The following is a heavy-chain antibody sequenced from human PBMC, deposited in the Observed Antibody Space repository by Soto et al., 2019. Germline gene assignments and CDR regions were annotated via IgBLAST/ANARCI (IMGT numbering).Heavy chain of an antibody. D-gene: IGHD6-19*01. CDR3: ARGISIAVARDAFDI. J-gene: IGHJ3*02. Sequence: GGSLRLSRAASGFTFSSYDMHWVRQATGKGLEWVSAIGTAGDTYYQGSVKGRFTISRENAKNSLYLQMNSLRAGDTAVYYRARGISIAVARDAFDIWGQGTMVTVSS. CDR1: GFTFSSYD. CDR2: IGTAGDT. V-gene: IGHV3-13*01.